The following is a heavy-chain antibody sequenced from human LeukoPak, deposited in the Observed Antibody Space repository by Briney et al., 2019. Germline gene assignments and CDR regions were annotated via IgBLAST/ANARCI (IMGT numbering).Heavy chain of an antibody. CDR1: GFTFSSYG. CDR2: ISFTSSTV. V-gene: IGHV3-48*01. J-gene: IGHJ3*02. CDR3: ATADRGAFDI. Sequence: PPGGSLRLSCATSGFTFSSYGMNWVRQAPGKGLEGVSYISFTSSTVYYADSVKGRFTVSRDNAKNSVYLQMNSLRVDDTAVYYCATADRGAFDIWGQGTMVIVSS.